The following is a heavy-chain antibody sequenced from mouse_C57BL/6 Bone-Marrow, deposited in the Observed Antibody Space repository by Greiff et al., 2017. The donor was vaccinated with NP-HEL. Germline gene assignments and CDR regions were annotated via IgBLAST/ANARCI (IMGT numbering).Heavy chain of an antibody. CDR2: ILPGSGST. V-gene: IGHV1-9*01. Sequence: QVQLQQSGAELMKPGASVKLSCKATGYTFTGYWIEWVKQRPGHGLEWIGEILPGSGSTNYNAKFKGKATFTADTSCNTSYMQLSSLTTDDSDIYSCALGVTTVVANAMDYWGQGTSVTVSS. J-gene: IGHJ4*01. CDR1: GYTFTGYW. D-gene: IGHD1-1*01. CDR3: ALGVTTVVANAMDY.